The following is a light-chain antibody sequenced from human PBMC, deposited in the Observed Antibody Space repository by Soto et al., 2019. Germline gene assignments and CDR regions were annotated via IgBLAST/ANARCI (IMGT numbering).Light chain of an antibody. CDR3: KQRRNWPGLFT. CDR2: DAS. Sequence: EIVLTQSPATLSLSPGERATLSCRASQSVSSYLAWYQQKPGQAPRLLIYDASNRATGIPATFSGSGTGTDVTLTISSREPEDFAVYDYKQRRNWPGLFTFGPGTKVDIK. V-gene: IGKV3-11*01. CDR1: QSVSSY. J-gene: IGKJ3*01.